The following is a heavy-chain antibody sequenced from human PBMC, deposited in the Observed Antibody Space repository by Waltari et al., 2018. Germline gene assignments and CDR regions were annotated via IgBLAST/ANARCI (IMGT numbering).Heavy chain of an antibody. V-gene: IGHV3-23*01. Sequence: EVQLLESGGGLVQPGGSLRLSCAASGFPSSSYARSWVRQAPGKGLEWVSAISGSGGSTYYADSVKGRFTISRDNSKNTLYLQMNSLRAEDTAVYYCAKDRTGILLFDYWGQGTLVTVSS. J-gene: IGHJ4*02. CDR3: AKDRTGILLFDY. D-gene: IGHD2-15*01. CDR1: GFPSSSYA. CDR2: ISGSGGST.